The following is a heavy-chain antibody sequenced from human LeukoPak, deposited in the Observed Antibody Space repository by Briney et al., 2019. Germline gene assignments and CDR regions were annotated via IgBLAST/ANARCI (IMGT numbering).Heavy chain of an antibody. Sequence: GALRLSCAASGFTFDAYAMHWVRQAPGKALECVSLISWDGDSTYYADSVKGRFTISRDNNKNSLYLQMNSLRTEDTALYYCATAPYDGTGIFDYWGQGTLVTVSS. J-gene: IGHJ4*02. CDR1: GFTFDAYA. CDR2: ISWDGDST. V-gene: IGHV3-43D*03. D-gene: IGHD3-22*01. CDR3: ATAPYDGTGIFDY.